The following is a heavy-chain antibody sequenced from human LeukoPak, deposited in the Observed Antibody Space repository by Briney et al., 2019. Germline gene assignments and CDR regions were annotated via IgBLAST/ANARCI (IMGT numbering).Heavy chain of an antibody. J-gene: IGHJ4*02. CDR1: GFTFSSYG. CDR3: AKGGVTSSYFDY. Sequence: GGSLRLSCAASGFTFSSYGMHWVRQAPGKGLEWVAFIRYDGSNKYYADSVKGRFTISRDNSKNTLYLQMNSLRAEDTAAYYCAKGGVTSSYFDYWGQGTLVTVSS. V-gene: IGHV3-30*02. D-gene: IGHD4-23*01. CDR2: IRYDGSNK.